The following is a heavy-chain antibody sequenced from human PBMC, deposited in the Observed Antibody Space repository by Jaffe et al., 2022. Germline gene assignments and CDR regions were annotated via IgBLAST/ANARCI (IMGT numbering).Heavy chain of an antibody. J-gene: IGHJ3*02. CDR1: GGSISSSSYY. D-gene: IGHD3-3*01. CDR3: AREGDYDFWSGYSDAFDI. CDR2: IYYSGST. Sequence: QLQLQESGPGLVKPSETLSLTCTVSGGSISSSSYYWGWIRQPPGKGLEWIGSIYYSGSTYYNPSLKSRVTISVDTSKNQFSLKLSSVTAADTAVYYCAREGDYDFWSGYSDAFDIWGQGTMVTVSS. V-gene: IGHV4-39*02.